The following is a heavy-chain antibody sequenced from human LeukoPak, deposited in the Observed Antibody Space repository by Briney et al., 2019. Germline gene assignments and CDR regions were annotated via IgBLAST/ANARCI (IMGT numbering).Heavy chain of an antibody. J-gene: IGHJ6*02. V-gene: IGHV5-51*01. CDR3: AREWLDTATYYYYGMDV. Sequence: GEYLMISCKGSGCSFTSYWIGWVRQMAGTSLEWMGIIDPGDSVTSYSPSFQGQVTISATKSISTAYLQWSSLMGSDTAMYYCAREWLDTATYYYYGMDVWGQGTTVTVSS. D-gene: IGHD5-18*01. CDR1: GCSFTSYW. CDR2: IDPGDSVT.